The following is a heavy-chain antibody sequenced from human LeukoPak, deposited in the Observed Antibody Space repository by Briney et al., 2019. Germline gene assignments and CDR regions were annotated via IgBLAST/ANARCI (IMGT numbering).Heavy chain of an antibody. V-gene: IGHV4-39*07. Sequence: PSETLSLTCTVSGGSISSSSYYWGWIRQPPGKGLEWIGSIYYSGSTYYNPSLKSRVTISVDTSKNQFSLKLSSVTAADTAVYYCARGLGSSSWYLGWFDPWGQGTLVTVSS. D-gene: IGHD6-13*01. J-gene: IGHJ5*02. CDR1: GGSISSSSYY. CDR2: IYYSGST. CDR3: ARGLGSSSWYLGWFDP.